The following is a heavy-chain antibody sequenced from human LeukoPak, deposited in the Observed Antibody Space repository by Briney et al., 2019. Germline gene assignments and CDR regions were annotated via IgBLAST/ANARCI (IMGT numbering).Heavy chain of an antibody. Sequence: GASVKVSCKVSGYTLTELSMHWVRQAPGKGLEWMGGFDPEDGETIYAQKFQGRVTMTEDTSTDTAYMELSSLRSEDTAVYYCATDSIPRYCSGGSCYSAGYYFDYWGQGTLVTVSS. V-gene: IGHV1-24*01. CDR3: ATDSIPRYCSGGSCYSAGYYFDY. J-gene: IGHJ4*02. D-gene: IGHD2-15*01. CDR1: GYTLTELS. CDR2: FDPEDGET.